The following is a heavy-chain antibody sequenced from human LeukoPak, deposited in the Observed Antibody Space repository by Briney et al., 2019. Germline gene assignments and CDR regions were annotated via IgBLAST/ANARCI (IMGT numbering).Heavy chain of an antibody. D-gene: IGHD3-10*01. CDR2: INHSGST. Sequence: SVTLSLTCAVYGGSFSGYYWSWIRQPPGRGLEWIGEINHSGSTNYNPSLKSRVTISVDTSKNQFSLKLSSVTAADTAVYYCARVLPLYYYYYMDVWGKGTTVTVSS. J-gene: IGHJ6*03. V-gene: IGHV4-34*01. CDR1: GGSFSGYY. CDR3: ARVLPLYYYYYMDV.